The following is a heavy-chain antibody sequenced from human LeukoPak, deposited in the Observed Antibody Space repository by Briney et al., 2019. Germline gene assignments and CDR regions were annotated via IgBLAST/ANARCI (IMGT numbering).Heavy chain of an antibody. Sequence: SETLSLTCTVSGGSISSYYWSWIRQLPGKGLEWIGYIYYSGSTNYNPSLKSRVTISVDTSKNQFSLKLSSVTAADTGVYYCARKRTQYWYFDLWGRGTLVTVSS. J-gene: IGHJ2*01. CDR1: GGSISSYY. CDR2: IYYSGST. CDR3: ARKRTQYWYFDL. V-gene: IGHV4-59*08.